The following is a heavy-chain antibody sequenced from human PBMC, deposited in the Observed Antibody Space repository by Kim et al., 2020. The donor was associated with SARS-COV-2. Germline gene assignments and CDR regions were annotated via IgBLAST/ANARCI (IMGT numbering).Heavy chain of an antibody. D-gene: IGHD3-22*01. CDR3: ARDTYYYDSSGLGAFDI. Sequence: GGSLRLSCAASGFTFSGYAMHWVRQAPGKGLEWVATISYDGSTKYYPDSVKGRFTIFRDNSKNTLYLQMNSLRAEDTAVYYCARDTYYYDSSGLGAFDI. CDR1: GFTFSGYA. J-gene: IGHJ3*02. V-gene: IGHV3-30*04. CDR2: ISYDGSTK.